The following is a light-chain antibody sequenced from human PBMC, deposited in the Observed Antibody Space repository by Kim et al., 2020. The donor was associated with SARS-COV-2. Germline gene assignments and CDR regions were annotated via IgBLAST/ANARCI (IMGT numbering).Light chain of an antibody. Sequence: SVTLGQTVKITCRADSLRNYYASWYQQKPGQAPILVFYGKNNRPSGIPHRFSGSSSRDTATLTITGTQAEDEADYYCNSRDSSGVVFGGGTKVTVL. CDR3: NSRDSSGVV. CDR1: SLRNYY. J-gene: IGLJ2*01. V-gene: IGLV3-19*01. CDR2: GKN.